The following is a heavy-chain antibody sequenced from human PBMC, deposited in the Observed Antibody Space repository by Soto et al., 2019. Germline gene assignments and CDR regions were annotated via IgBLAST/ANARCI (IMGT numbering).Heavy chain of an antibody. Sequence: QVQLQESGPGLVKPSETLSLTCTVSGGSISRYYWSWSRQPPGKGLEWIGYIYYSGSTNYNPSLKIRVTMSVDTSKNPFSLKLTFVTAADTAVYFCARQLPSSSWGRIDYWGQGTLVTVSS. J-gene: IGHJ4*02. CDR2: IYYSGST. CDR1: GGSISRYY. D-gene: IGHD6-13*01. V-gene: IGHV4-59*08. CDR3: ARQLPSSSWGRIDY.